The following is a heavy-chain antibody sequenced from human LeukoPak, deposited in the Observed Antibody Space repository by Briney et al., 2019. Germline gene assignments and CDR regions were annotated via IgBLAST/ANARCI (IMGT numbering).Heavy chain of an antibody. D-gene: IGHD1-26*01. J-gene: IGHJ4*02. V-gene: IGHV4-59*12. CDR3: ARDRSYNFDY. Sequence: SETLSLTCTVSGGSISSYYWSWIRQPPGKGLEWIGYIYYSGSTNYNPSLKSRVTISVDTSKNQFSLKLSSVTVADTAVYYCARDRSYNFDYWGQGTLVTVSS. CDR2: IYYSGST. CDR1: GGSISSYY.